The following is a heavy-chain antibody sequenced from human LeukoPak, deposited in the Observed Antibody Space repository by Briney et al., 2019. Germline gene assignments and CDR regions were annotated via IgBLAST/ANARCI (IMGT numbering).Heavy chain of an antibody. Sequence: SGGSLRLSCAASGFTFSSYGMSWARQAPGKGLEWVSAISGSGGSTYYADSVKGRFTISRDNSKNTLYLQMNSLRAEDTAVYYCARDSGAATRVYFDYWGQGTLVTVSS. D-gene: IGHD2-15*01. J-gene: IGHJ4*02. CDR2: ISGSGGST. V-gene: IGHV3-23*01. CDR3: ARDSGAATRVYFDY. CDR1: GFTFSSYG.